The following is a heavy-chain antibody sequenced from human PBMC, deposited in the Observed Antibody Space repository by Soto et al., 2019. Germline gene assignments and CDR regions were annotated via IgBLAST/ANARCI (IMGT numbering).Heavy chain of an antibody. CDR3: ARVWGGAFDF. CDR1: GGSISSYY. J-gene: IGHJ3*01. V-gene: IGHV4-59*01. Sequence: SETLSLTCTVSGGSISSYYWSWIRQPPGKGLEWIGYIYYSGSTNYNPSLKSRVTISVDTSKNQFSLKLSSVTVADTAVYYCARVWGGAFDFWGQGTMVTVSS. D-gene: IGHD3-10*01. CDR2: IYYSGST.